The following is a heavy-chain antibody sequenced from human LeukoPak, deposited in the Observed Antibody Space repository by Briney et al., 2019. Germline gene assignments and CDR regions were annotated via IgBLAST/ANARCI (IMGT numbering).Heavy chain of an antibody. Sequence: GRSLRLSCTTSGFTFGDYAMSWVRQAPGKGLEWVGFIRSKAYGGTTEYAASVKGRFTISRDDSKSITYLQMNSLKTEDTAVYYCISSPLSGQDYWGQGTLVTVSS. CDR1: GFTFGDYA. CDR3: ISSPLSGQDY. CDR2: IRSKAYGGTT. D-gene: IGHD6-25*01. J-gene: IGHJ4*02. V-gene: IGHV3-49*04.